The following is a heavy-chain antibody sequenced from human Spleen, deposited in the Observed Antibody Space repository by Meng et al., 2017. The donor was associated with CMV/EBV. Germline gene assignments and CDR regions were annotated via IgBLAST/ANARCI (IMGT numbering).Heavy chain of an antibody. D-gene: IGHD3-22*01. CDR1: FISYA. J-gene: IGHJ4*02. V-gene: IGHV3-30-3*01. CDR2: ISYDGSNK. Sequence: FISYAMHWLRQAPGKGLEWVAVISYDGSNKYYADSVKGRFTISRDNSKNTLYLQMNSLRVEDTAVYYCARDRSYYDNSGYWQSGFDYWGQGTLVTVSS. CDR3: ARDRSYYDNSGYWQSGFDY.